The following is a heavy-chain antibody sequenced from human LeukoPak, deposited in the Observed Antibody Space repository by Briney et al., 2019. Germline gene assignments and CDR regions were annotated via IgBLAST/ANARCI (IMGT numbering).Heavy chain of an antibody. J-gene: IGHJ5*02. V-gene: IGHV4-38-2*02. CDR2: IYHSGST. CDR3: ARDSSHLQFDP. Sequence: SETLSLTCTVSGYSISSGYYWGWIRQPPGKGLEWIGSIYHSGSTYYNPSLKGRVTISVDTSKNQFSLKLSSVTAADTAVYYCARDSSHLQFDPWGQGTLVTVSS. CDR1: GYSISSGYY.